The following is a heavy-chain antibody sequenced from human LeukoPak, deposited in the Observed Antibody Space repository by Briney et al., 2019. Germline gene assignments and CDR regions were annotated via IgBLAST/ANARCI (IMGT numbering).Heavy chain of an antibody. V-gene: IGHV4-38-2*02. Sequence: SETLSLTCTVSGYSISSGYYWGWIRQPPGKGLEWIGSIYHSGSTYYNPSLKSRVTISIDTSKNQFSLRLSSVTAADTAVYYCARDKCGSGSCYSDPWGQGALVTVSS. D-gene: IGHD2-15*01. J-gene: IGHJ5*02. CDR1: GYSISSGYY. CDR3: ARDKCGSGSCYSDP. CDR2: IYHSGST.